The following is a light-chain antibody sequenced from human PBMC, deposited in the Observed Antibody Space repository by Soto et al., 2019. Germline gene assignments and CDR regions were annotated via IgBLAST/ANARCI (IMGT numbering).Light chain of an antibody. CDR1: QSVSSTY. Sequence: EIVLTQSPGTLSLSPGERATLSCRASQSVSSTYLVWYQQKPDQAPRLLLYGASRRATGIPDRFSGSGSGTDFTLTISRLEPEDLAVYYCQQYAASRTFGQGTKVEIK. CDR3: QQYAASRT. V-gene: IGKV3-20*01. CDR2: GAS. J-gene: IGKJ1*01.